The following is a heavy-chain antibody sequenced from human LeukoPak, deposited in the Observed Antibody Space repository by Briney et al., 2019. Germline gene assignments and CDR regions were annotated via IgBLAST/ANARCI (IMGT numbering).Heavy chain of an antibody. CDR3: ARRFNWGTFDY. CDR2: IYPGDSDT. CDR1: GYIFTSYW. Sequence: GESLKISCKGSGYIFTSYWIGWVRQMSGKGLEWMGIIYPGDSDTTYSPSFQGQVTISADKSISTAYLQWSSLKASDTAMYYCARRFNWGTFDYWGQGTLVTVSS. J-gene: IGHJ4*02. V-gene: IGHV5-51*01. D-gene: IGHD7-27*01.